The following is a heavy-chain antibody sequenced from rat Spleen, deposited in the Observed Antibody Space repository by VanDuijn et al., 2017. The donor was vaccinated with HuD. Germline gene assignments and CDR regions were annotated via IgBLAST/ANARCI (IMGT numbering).Heavy chain of an antibody. V-gene: IGHV5S13*01. CDR3: AIHGGLRNWFDS. CDR1: GFTFSNYD. Sequence: EVQLVESGGGLMQPGRSLKLSCAASGFTFSNYDMAWVRQAPTKGLEWIASISTGADNTYYRDSVKGRFTVSRDDANNTHYQQMDSLRSEDTATYYCAIHGGLRNWFDSWGQGTLVTVSS. D-gene: IGHD1-11*01. CDR2: ISTGADNT. J-gene: IGHJ3*01.